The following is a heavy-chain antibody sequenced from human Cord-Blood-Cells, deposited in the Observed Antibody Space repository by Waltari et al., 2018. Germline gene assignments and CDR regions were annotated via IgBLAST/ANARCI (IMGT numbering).Heavy chain of an antibody. V-gene: IGHV2-70*04. CDR2: IDWDDDK. CDR3: ARAMYSSSSFGNWYFDL. CDR1: GFSLSTSGMR. J-gene: IGHJ2*01. D-gene: IGHD6-6*01. Sequence: QVTLKESGPALVKPTQPLTLTCTFSGFSLSTSGMRLSWTRQPPGKALEWLARIDWDDDKFYSTSLKTRLTISKDTSKNQVVLTMTNMDPVDTATYYCARAMYSSSSFGNWYFDLWGRGTLVTVSS.